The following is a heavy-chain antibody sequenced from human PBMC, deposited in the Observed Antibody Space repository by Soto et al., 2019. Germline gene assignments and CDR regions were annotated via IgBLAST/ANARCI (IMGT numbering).Heavy chain of an antibody. CDR3: ASSKQQLEPTDY. Sequence: QVQLVQSGAEVKKPGSSVKVSCKASGGTFSSYTISWVRQAPGQGLEWMGRIIPILGIANYAQKFQGRVTITADKSTSTAYMELSSLRSEDTAVYYCASSKQQLEPTDYWGQGTLVTVSS. CDR2: IIPILGIA. D-gene: IGHD6-13*01. V-gene: IGHV1-69*02. CDR1: GGTFSSYT. J-gene: IGHJ4*02.